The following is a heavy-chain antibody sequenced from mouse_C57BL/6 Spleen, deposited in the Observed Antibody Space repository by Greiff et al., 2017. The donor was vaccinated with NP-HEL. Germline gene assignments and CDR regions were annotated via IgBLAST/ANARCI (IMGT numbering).Heavy chain of an antibody. V-gene: IGHV1-64*01. CDR2: IHPNSGST. Sequence: VQLQQPGAELVKPGASVKLSCKASGYTFTSYWMHWVKQRPGQGLEWIGMIHPNSGSTNYNEKFKSKATLTADKSSSTAYMQLSSLTSEDSAVYFCARARILGLFDYWGQGTTLTVSS. J-gene: IGHJ2*01. CDR3: ARARILGLFDY. D-gene: IGHD3-1*01. CDR1: GYTFTSYW.